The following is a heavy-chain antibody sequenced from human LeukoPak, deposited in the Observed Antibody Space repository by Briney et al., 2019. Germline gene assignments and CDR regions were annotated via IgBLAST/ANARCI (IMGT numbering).Heavy chain of an antibody. CDR1: GYTFTSYA. V-gene: IGHV7-4-1*02. CDR2: INTNTGNS. CDR3: ARGSCSGGSCYGIDY. J-gene: IGHJ4*02. D-gene: IGHD2-15*01. Sequence: ASVKVSCKASGYTFTSYAMNWVRQAPGQGLEWMGWINTNTGNSTYAQGFTGRFVFSLDTSVSTAYLQISSLKAEDTAVYYCARGSCSGGSCYGIDYWGQGTLVTVSS.